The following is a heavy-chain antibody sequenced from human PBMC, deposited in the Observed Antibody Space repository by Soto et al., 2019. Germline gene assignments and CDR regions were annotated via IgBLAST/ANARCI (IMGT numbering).Heavy chain of an antibody. V-gene: IGHV3-23*01. CDR3: AKDKGCITTSCPWNAGDI. J-gene: IGHJ3*02. CDR1: GFTFSSYA. CDR2: ISSSGAGT. Sequence: EVQLLESGGGLVQPGGSLRLSCAASGFTFSSYALSWVRQAPGKGLEWVSAISSSGAGTYYADSVKGRFTISRDNSKNRLFLQMESLRAEDTAVYYCAKDKGCITTSCPWNAGDIWGQGTMVTVSS. D-gene: IGHD3-10*01.